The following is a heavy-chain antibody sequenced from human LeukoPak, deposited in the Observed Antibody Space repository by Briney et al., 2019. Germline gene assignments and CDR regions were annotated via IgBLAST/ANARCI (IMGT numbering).Heavy chain of an antibody. Sequence: GGSLRLSCAASGFTFDDYGMSWVRQAPGKGLEWVSGINWNGGSTGYADSVKGRFTISRDNAKNSLYLQMNSLRAEDTALYYCARSCAAAGLYYFDYWGQGTLVTVSS. D-gene: IGHD6-13*01. J-gene: IGHJ4*02. CDR2: INWNGGST. V-gene: IGHV3-20*04. CDR1: GFTFDDYG. CDR3: ARSCAAAGLYYFDY.